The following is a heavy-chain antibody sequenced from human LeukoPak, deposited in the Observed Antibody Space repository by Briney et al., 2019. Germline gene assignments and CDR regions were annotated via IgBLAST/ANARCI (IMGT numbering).Heavy chain of an antibody. CDR3: ARAPRPSYYYYYYYMDV. CDR1: GGSISSHY. CDR2: IYYSGST. D-gene: IGHD6-6*01. V-gene: IGHV4-59*11. Sequence: SETLSLTCTVSGGSISSHYWSWIQQPPGKGLEWIGYIYYSGSTNYNPSLKSRVTISVDTSKNQFSLKLSSVTAADTAVYYCARAPRPSYYYYYYYMDVWGKGTTVTVSS. J-gene: IGHJ6*03.